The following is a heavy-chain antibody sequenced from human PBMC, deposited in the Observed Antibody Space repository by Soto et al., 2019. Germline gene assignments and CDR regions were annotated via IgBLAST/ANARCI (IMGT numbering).Heavy chain of an antibody. Sequence: ASVKVSCKASGGTFSSYAISWVRQAPGQGLEWMGGIIPIFGTANYAQKFQGRVTITADESTSTAYMELSSLRSEDTAVYYCARXALAYYYDSSGKNPFDYWGQGTLVTVSS. V-gene: IGHV1-69*13. CDR1: GGTFSSYA. J-gene: IGHJ4*02. CDR2: IIPIFGTA. D-gene: IGHD3-22*01. CDR3: ARXALAYYYDSSGKNPFDY.